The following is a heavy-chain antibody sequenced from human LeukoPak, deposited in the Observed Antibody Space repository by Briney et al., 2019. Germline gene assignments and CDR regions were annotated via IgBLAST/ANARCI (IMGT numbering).Heavy chain of an antibody. CDR1: GGSISSYY. CDR2: IYYSGSP. J-gene: IGHJ4*02. V-gene: IGHV4-59*01. Sequence: SETLSLTCTVSGGSISSYYWSWIRQPPGKGLEWIGFIYYSGSPNYNPSLKNRVTMSVDTSKNQFSLKLSSVTAADTAVYYCARRKYGDYRGVDHWGQGTLVIVSS. CDR3: ARRKYGDYRGVDH. D-gene: IGHD4-17*01.